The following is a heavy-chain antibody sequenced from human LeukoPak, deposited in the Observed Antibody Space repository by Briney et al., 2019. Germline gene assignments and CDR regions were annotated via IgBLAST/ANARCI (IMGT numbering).Heavy chain of an antibody. V-gene: IGHV4-4*07. J-gene: IGHJ3*02. Sequence: ETLSLTCTVSGASISNYYWTWIRQPAGKGLEWIGRMYSGGSTIYNPSLKSRVTMSVDTSKNQFSLTLSSVTAADTAVYYCARVVVPAAIFHVRAFDIWGQGTMVTVSS. CDR3: ARVVVPAAIFHVRAFDI. CDR2: MYSGGST. CDR1: GASISNYY. D-gene: IGHD2-2*02.